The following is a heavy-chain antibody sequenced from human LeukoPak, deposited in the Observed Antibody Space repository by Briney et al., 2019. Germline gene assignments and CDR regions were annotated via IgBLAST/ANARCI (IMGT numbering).Heavy chain of an antibody. J-gene: IGHJ3*02. CDR2: IYYSGST. CDR1: GGSISGGGYY. D-gene: IGHD4-17*01. CDR3: ARGATVTGSDAFDI. V-gene: IGHV4-31*03. Sequence: SETLSLTCTVSGGSISGGGYYWSWIRQHPGKGLEWIGYIYYSGSTYYNPSLKSRVTISVDTSKNQFSLKLSSVTAADTAVYYCARGATVTGSDAFDIWGQGTMVTVSS.